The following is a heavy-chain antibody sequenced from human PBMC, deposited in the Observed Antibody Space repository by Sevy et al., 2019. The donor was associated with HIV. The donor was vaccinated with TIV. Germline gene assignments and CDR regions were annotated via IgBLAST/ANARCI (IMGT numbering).Heavy chain of an antibody. CDR3: AKSSGVAARGYYYGMDV. Sequence: GGSLRLSCAASGFTFSSYAMSWVRQAPGKGLEWVSAIGGSGGSTYYADSVKGRFTISRDNSKNTLYLQMNSLRAEDTAVYYCAKSSGVAARGYYYGMDVWGQGTTVTVSS. J-gene: IGHJ6*02. V-gene: IGHV3-23*01. D-gene: IGHD3-22*01. CDR2: IGGSGGST. CDR1: GFTFSSYA.